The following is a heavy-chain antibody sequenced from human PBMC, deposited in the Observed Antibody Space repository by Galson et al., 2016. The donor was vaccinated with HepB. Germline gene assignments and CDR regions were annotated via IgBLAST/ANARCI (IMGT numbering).Heavy chain of an antibody. Sequence: SLRLSCAASGFTFSSYGFHWVRQAPDKGLEWVGVVSGDGRNKYYADSLKGRFTISRDNSKNTLFLQLNSLRREDTAVYFCARGSFNDFWSGSDYWGQGSLVAVSS. D-gene: IGHD3-3*01. CDR3: ARGSFNDFWSGSDY. CDR1: GFTFSSYG. CDR2: VSGDGRNK. V-gene: IGHV3-30*19. J-gene: IGHJ4*02.